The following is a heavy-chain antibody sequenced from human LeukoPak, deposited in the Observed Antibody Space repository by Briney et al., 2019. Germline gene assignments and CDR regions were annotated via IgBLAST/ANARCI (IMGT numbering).Heavy chain of an antibody. J-gene: IGHJ5*02. CDR2: IYYSGYT. V-gene: IGHV4-39*01. Sequence: PSETLSLTCTVSGGSISSSGYYWGWIRQPPGKGLEWIGTIYYSGYTYYNPSLKSRVTISVDTSKNQFSLKLSSVTAADPAVYYCARLYAPASPFDPWGQGTLVTVSS. D-gene: IGHD3-16*01. CDR3: ARLYAPASPFDP. CDR1: GGSISSSGYY.